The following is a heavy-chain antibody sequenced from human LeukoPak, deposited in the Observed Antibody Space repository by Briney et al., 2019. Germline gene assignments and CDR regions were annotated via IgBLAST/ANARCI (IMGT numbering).Heavy chain of an antibody. D-gene: IGHD2-15*01. V-gene: IGHV4-59*01. CDR2: IYYSGST. Sequence: SETLPLTCTVSGGSISSYYWSWLRQPPGKGLEWIGYIYYSGSTNYNPSLKSRVTISVDTSKNQFSLKLTSVTAADTAVYYCARGLSAHDYWGQGTLVTVSS. CDR3: ARGLSAHDY. J-gene: IGHJ4*02. CDR1: GGSISSYY.